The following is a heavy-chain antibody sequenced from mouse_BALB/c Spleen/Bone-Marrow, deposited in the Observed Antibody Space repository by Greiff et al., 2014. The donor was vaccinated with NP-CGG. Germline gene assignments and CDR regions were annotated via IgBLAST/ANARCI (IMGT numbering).Heavy chain of an antibody. Sequence: VQLQQSGPELVKPGASVKISCKASGYTFTRYYIHWVKQRPGQGLEWIGWIYPGNVNTKYNEKFKDKATLTADKSPSTAYMQLSSLTSEDSAVYFCARALTGTWFAYWGQGTLVTVSA. CDR2: IYPGNVNT. J-gene: IGHJ3*01. CDR3: ARALTGTWFAY. V-gene: IGHV1S56*01. D-gene: IGHD4-1*01. CDR1: GYTFTRYY.